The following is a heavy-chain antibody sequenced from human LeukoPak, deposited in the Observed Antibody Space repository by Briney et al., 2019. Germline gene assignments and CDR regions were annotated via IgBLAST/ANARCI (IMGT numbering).Heavy chain of an antibody. CDR2: IIPIFGTA. V-gene: IGHV1-69*06. CDR3: ARDRDGATMVRGVIIARTYYFDY. CDR1: GGTFSSYA. Sequence: ASVKVSCKASGGTFSSYAISWVRQAPGQGLEWMGGIIPIFGTANYAQKFQGRVTITADKSTSTAYMELSSLRSEDTAVYYCARDRDGATMVRGVIIARTYYFDYWGQGTLVTVSS. J-gene: IGHJ4*02. D-gene: IGHD3-10*01.